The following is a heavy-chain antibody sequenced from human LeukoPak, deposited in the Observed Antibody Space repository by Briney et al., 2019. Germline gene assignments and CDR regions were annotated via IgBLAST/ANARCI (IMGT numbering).Heavy chain of an antibody. J-gene: IGHJ3*02. D-gene: IGHD3-16*01. V-gene: IGHV3-13*01. CDR2: IGTAGDT. CDR1: GFTFSSYE. Sequence: GGSLRLSCAASGFTFSSYEMHWVRQATGKGLEGVSGIGTAGDTYYPDSVKGRFTISREDDKNSLHLQMHSLRAGDTAVYYCVRDLTGENAFDIWGQGTMVTVSS. CDR3: VRDLTGENAFDI.